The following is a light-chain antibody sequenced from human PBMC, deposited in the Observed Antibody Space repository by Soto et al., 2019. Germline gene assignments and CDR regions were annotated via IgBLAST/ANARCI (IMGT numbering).Light chain of an antibody. CDR1: SSNIGSNY. J-gene: IGLJ1*01. V-gene: IGLV1-47*01. CDR2: RNN. Sequence: QSALTQPPSASGTPGQRVTISCSGSSSNIGSNYVYWYQQLPGTAPKLLIYRNNQRPSGVPDRFSGSKSGTSASLAISGLRSEDEADYYCAAWDDSLSVRCVFGTGTKLTVL. CDR3: AAWDDSLSVRCV.